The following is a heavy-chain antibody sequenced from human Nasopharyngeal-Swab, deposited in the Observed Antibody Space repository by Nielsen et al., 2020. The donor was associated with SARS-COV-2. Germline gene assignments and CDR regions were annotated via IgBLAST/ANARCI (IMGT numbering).Heavy chain of an antibody. V-gene: IGHV1-18*04. CDR2: ISAYNGNT. J-gene: IGHJ6*02. Sequence: ASVKVSCKASGYTFTSYGISWVRQAPGQGLEWTGWISAYNGNTNYAQKLQGRVTMTTDTSTSTAYMELRSLRSDDTAVYYCARDLTERDYYGMDVWGQGTTVTVSS. CDR3: ARDLTERDYYGMDV. CDR1: GYTFTSYG. D-gene: IGHD1-14*01.